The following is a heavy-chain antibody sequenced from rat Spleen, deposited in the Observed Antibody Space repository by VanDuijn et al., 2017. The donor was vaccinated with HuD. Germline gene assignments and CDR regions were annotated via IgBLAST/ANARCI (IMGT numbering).Heavy chain of an antibody. CDR2: IWGDGST. Sequence: QVQLKESGPGLVQPSQTLSLTCTVSGFSLISYTVSWVRQPTGKGLEWMGGIWGDGSTDYNSALKSRLSISRDTSKSQVFLKMNSLQTEDTAVYFCSRGFMRFAYWGQGTLVTVSS. D-gene: IGHD1-7*01. CDR1: GFSLISYT. CDR3: SRGFMRFAY. V-gene: IGHV2-15*01. J-gene: IGHJ3*01.